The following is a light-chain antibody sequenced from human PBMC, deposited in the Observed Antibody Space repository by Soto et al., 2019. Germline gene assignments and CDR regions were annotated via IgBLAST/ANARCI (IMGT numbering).Light chain of an antibody. CDR1: SSDVGGYNY. Sequence: QSALTQPASASGSPGQSITISCTGTSSDVGGYNYVSWYQQHPGKAPKLMIYDVSNRPSGVSNRFSGSKSDNTASLTISGLQAEDEADYYCSSYTSSSTNVFGTGTKVTVL. CDR2: DVS. CDR3: SSYTSSSTNV. J-gene: IGLJ1*01. V-gene: IGLV2-14*01.